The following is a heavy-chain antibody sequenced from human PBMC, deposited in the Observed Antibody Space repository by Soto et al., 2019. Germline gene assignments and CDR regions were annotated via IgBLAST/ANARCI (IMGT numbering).Heavy chain of an antibody. CDR2: INAGNGNT. V-gene: IGHV1-3*01. CDR1: GCTFTSYA. CDR3: AASPQSFSSWYSSVYYYCMDV. D-gene: IGHD6-13*01. Sequence: GASEKASGKASGCTFTSYAMHWVRQAPGQRHEWMGWINAGNGNTKYSQKFQGRVTITRDTSASTAYMGLSSLRSEDTTVYYCAASPQSFSSWYSSVYYYCMDVWGQGTTVTVSS. J-gene: IGHJ6*02.